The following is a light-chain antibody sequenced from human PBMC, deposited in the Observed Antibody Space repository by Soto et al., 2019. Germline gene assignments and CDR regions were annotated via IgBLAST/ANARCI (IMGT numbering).Light chain of an antibody. Sequence: QSVLTQPPSVSGAPGQRVTISCTGSSSNIGAGYDVHWYQQLPETAPKLLIYGNNNRPSGVPDRFSGSKSGTSASLAITGLRAGDEDDYYCQSYDSSLSGWVFGGGTKLTVL. CDR3: QSYDSSLSGWV. V-gene: IGLV1-40*01. J-gene: IGLJ3*02. CDR2: GNN. CDR1: SSNIGAGYD.